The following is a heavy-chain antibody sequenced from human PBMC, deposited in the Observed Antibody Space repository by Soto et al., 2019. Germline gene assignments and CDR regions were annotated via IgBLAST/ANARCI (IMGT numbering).Heavy chain of an antibody. CDR2: ISSTSSYI. Sequence: PGGSLRLSCAASGFTFSTYSMNWVRQAPGKGLEWVSSISSTSSYIYYADSVKGRFTISRDNAKNSLYLQMNSLRAEDTAVYYCARDYERDYYYYYGMDVWGQGTTVTVSS. CDR3: ARDYERDYYYYYGMDV. J-gene: IGHJ6*01. CDR1: GFTFSTYS. D-gene: IGHD3-16*01. V-gene: IGHV3-21*01.